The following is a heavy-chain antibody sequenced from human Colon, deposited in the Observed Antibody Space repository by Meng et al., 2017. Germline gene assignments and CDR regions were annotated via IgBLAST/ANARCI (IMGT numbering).Heavy chain of an antibody. CDR3: ARYRYDSSSYSNFFDP. V-gene: IGHV4-31*03. D-gene: IGHD3-22*01. CDR1: GASISSEAFY. CDR2: MHYSGIA. J-gene: IGHJ5*02. Sequence: QVQLQGSGPGPVKPSQTLSLTCTFSGASISSEAFYWGWIRQHPGKGLEWIGYMHYSGIANYNPSLNSRIAISVDTSKNHFSLKLSSVTAADTAVYYCARYRYDSSSYSNFFDPWGQGTLVTVSS.